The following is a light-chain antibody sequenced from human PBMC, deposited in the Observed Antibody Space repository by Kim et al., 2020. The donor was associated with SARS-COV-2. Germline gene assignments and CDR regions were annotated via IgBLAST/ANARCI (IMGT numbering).Light chain of an antibody. Sequence: AAVGYRVTRHGLASENIGTWLAWYQQKPGRAPSLLIYLASTLESGVPSRFSGTGSGTEFSLSITSLQPDDFATYYCQHPSRIPYTFGQGTKLEI. V-gene: IGKV1-5*03. CDR1: ENIGTW. CDR3: QHPSRIPYT. J-gene: IGKJ2*01. CDR2: LAS.